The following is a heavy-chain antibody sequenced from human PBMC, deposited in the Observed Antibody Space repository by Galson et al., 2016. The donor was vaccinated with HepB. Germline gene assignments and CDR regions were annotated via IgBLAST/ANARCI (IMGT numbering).Heavy chain of an antibody. Sequence: SLRLSCAASGFTVSSKYMSWVRQAPGKGLEWVASISSGSAYKYYAESMKGRFTISRDNAKQSLYLQMSSLRAEDTAVYYCARDRGSGYLDASDIWGQGTMVTVSS. J-gene: IGHJ3*02. V-gene: IGHV3-21*01. D-gene: IGHD3-22*01. CDR2: ISSGSAYK. CDR1: GFTVSSKY. CDR3: ARDRGSGYLDASDI.